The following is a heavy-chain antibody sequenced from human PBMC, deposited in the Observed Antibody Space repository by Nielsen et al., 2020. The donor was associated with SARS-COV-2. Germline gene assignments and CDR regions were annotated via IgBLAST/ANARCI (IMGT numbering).Heavy chain of an antibody. V-gene: IGHV3-73*01. Sequence: GESLKISCAASGFTFDDYAMHWVRQAPGKGLEWVGRIRSKANNYETSYAASVRGRFTISRDESENKAYLQMNSLKTEDTAVYFCKHYFGMDVWGQGTTVTVSS. CDR2: IRSKANNYET. CDR1: GFTFDDYA. J-gene: IGHJ6*02. CDR3: KHYFGMDV.